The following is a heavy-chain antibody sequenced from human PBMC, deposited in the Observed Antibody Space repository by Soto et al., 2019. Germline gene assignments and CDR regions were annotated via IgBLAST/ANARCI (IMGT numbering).Heavy chain of an antibody. J-gene: IGHJ4*02. CDR1: GGSISSSSYY. CDR3: ASPGGQFAQDYYFDY. V-gene: IGHV4-39*01. Sequence: PSETVSLTCTVSGGSISSSSYYWGWVRQPPGRGLEWIGSIYYSGSNYYNPPLKSRVTISVDTSTNQSSLKLSSVTAADTAVDYCASPGGQFAQDYYFDYWGQGTLVTVSS. CDR2: IYYSGSN. D-gene: IGHD3-10*01.